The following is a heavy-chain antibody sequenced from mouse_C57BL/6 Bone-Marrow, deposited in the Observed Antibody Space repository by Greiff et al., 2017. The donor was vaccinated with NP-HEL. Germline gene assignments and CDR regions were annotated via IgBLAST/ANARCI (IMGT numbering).Heavy chain of an antibody. CDR3: ASPFAY. Sequence: QVQLQQPGAELVRPGTSVKLSRKASGYTFTSYWMHWVKQRPGQGLEWIGVIDPSDSYTNYNQKFKGKATLTVDTSSSTAYMQLSSLTSEDSAVYYCASPFAYWGQGTLVTVSA. J-gene: IGHJ3*01. CDR1: GYTFTSYW. V-gene: IGHV1-59*01. CDR2: IDPSDSYT.